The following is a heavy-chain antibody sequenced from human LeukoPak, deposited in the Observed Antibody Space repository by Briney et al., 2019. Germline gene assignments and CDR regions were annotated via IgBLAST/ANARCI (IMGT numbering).Heavy chain of an antibody. V-gene: IGHV3-48*01. D-gene: IGHD3-10*01. CDR1: GFTFSNYW. J-gene: IGHJ4*02. Sequence: GGSLRLSCVASGFTFSNYWMSWVRQAPGKGLEWVSYISFSGSTIYYADSVKGRFTISRDNSKNTLYLQMNSLRPEDTAVYYCAKDSKRWKTYYYEAGSYYFDYWGQGTRVTVSS. CDR3: AKDSKRWKTYYYEAGSYYFDY. CDR2: ISFSGSTI.